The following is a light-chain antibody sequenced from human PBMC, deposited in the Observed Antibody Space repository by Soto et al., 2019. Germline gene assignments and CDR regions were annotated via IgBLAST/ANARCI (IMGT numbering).Light chain of an antibody. J-gene: IGLJ1*01. V-gene: IGLV2-14*01. Sequence: QSALTQPASVSGSPGQSITISCAGTSSDVGGNNHVSWYQQHPGKAPKLIIYGVTNRPSGVSYRFSGSKSGNTASLTISGLQAEDGADYYCNSFAGSRGYVFGTGTKVTVL. CDR3: NSFAGSRGYV. CDR1: SSDVGGNNH. CDR2: GVT.